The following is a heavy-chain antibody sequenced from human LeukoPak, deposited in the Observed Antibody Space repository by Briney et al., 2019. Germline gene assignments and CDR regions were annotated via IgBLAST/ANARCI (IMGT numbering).Heavy chain of an antibody. D-gene: IGHD6-19*01. V-gene: IGHV4-59*01. CDR3: ARNIRGRAVVPGY. J-gene: IGHJ4*02. CDR1: DGSISDYY. Sequence: ASETLSLTCTVSDGSISDYYWSWIRQPPGKGLEWIGYIYYSGSTSYNPSLRSRVTMSLDTSKNQFSLKLSSVTAADTALYHCARNIRGRAVVPGYWGQGTLVTVSS. CDR2: IYYSGST.